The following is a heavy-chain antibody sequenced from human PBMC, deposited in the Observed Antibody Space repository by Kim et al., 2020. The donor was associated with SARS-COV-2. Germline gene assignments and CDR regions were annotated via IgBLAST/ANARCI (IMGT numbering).Heavy chain of an antibody. D-gene: IGHD3-22*01. Sequence: SETLSLTCAVSGVSMTSSNWWTWVRQPPGKWLEWIGEISHSGSTEYNPALKSRFTISVDRSKNQFSLRLTSVTAADTAVYFCARAVSSAWSLSDCFDPWG. V-gene: IGHV4-4*02. J-gene: IGHJ5*02. CDR3: ARAVSSAWSLSDCFDP. CDR2: ISHSGST. CDR1: GVSMTSSNW.